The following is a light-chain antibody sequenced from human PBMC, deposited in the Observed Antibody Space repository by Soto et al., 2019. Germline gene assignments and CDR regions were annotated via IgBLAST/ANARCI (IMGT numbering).Light chain of an antibody. CDR3: QQRSNWRVT. CDR1: QSVNIY. V-gene: IGKV3-11*01. Sequence: EIVLTQSPATLSLSPGERATLSCRASQSVNIYLAWYQQKPGQAPMLLIYDASNRATGIPARFSGSGSGTDFTLTISSLEPEDIEVYYCQQRSNWRVTFGGGTKVELK. CDR2: DAS. J-gene: IGKJ4*01.